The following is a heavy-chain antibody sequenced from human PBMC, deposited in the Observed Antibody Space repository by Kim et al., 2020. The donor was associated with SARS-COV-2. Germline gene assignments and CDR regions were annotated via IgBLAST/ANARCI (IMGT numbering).Heavy chain of an antibody. CDR3: SRHSGKHGDRGFDN. CDR1: GFTFSASA. V-gene: IGHV3-73*01. J-gene: IGHJ4*02. D-gene: IGHD4-17*01. CDR2: IRSKPNNYAT. Sequence: GSLRLSCAASGFTFSASAMHWVRQASGKGLEWVGRIRSKPNNYATSYAASVTGRFTISRDDSTNTVYLQMDSLKTDDTAVYFCSRHSGKHGDRGFDNWGQGTLVTVSS.